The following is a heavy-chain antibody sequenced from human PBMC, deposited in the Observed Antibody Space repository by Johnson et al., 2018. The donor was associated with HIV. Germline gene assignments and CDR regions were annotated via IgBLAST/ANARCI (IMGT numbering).Heavy chain of an antibody. CDR1: GFTFYNYA. D-gene: IGHD6-13*01. J-gene: IGHJ3*02. CDR2: INWHGGST. CDR3: ARDRGIGAAGDAFDI. V-gene: IGHV3-20*04. Sequence: VQLVESGGGVVRPGGSLRLSCAASGFTFYNYAMTWVRQTPGKGLEWVSGINWHGGSTGYADSVKGRFTISRDNTKNSVYLQMNSLKTEDTAVYYCARDRGIGAAGDAFDIWGQGTMVTVSS.